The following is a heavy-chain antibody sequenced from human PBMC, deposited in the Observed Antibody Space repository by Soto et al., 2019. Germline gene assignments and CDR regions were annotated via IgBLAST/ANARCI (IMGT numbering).Heavy chain of an antibody. CDR1: GFTFSGHY. Sequence: GGSLRLSCEASGFTFSGHYMDWVRQAPWKGLEWVARARDKAKRYSTEYAASVKGRFTVSRDESKKSLYLQMTSLKAEDTAVYYCARRGNIGRTFDYWGLGTLVTVSS. CDR2: ARDKAKRYST. J-gene: IGHJ4*02. CDR3: ARRGNIGRTFDY. D-gene: IGHD3-16*01. V-gene: IGHV3-72*01.